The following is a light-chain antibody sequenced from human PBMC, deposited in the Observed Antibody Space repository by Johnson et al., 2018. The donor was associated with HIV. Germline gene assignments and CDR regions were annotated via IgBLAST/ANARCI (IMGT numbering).Light chain of an antibody. V-gene: IGLV1-51*01. Sequence: QSVLTQPPSVSATPGQKVTISCSGSSSNIENNYVSWYQQLPETAPKLLIYDNNKRPSGIPDRFSGSKSGTSATLGITGLQTGDEADYYCATWDSSLSAGGVFGTGTKVTVL. CDR3: ATWDSSLSAGGV. CDR2: DNN. J-gene: IGLJ1*01. CDR1: SSNIENNY.